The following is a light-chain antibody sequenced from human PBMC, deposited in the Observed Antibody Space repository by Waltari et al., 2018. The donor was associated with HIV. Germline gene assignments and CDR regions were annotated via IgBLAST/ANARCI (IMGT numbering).Light chain of an antibody. CDR3: CSYAGSSVV. J-gene: IGLJ2*01. V-gene: IGLV2-23*01. CDR1: SSDVGSYNL. Sequence: QSALTQPASVSGSPGQSITISCTGTSSDVGSYNLVSWYQQHTAKAPKLMIYEGSMPPSGGPNRCSGSKSGNTAALRVPGLQDEDEDDYYGCSYAGSSVVFGGGTKLTVL. CDR2: EGS.